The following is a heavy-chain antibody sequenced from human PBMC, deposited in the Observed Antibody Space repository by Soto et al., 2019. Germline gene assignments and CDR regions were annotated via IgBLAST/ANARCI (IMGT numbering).Heavy chain of an antibody. CDR2: IYYSGST. V-gene: IGHV4-59*01. CDR3: ARGVATIGP. CDR1: GDSISSYY. J-gene: IGHJ5*02. D-gene: IGHD5-12*01. Sequence: QVQLQESGPRLVKPSETLSLTCTVSGDSISSYYCSWIRQPPGKGLEWIGYIYYSGSTNYNPDLKSRVTISVDTPKNQFSLMLTSVTAADTAVYYCARGVATIGPWGQGTLVTVSS.